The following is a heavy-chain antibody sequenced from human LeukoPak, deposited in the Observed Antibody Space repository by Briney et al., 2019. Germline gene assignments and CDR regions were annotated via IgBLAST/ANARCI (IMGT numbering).Heavy chain of an antibody. D-gene: IGHD6-6*01. V-gene: IGHV4-34*01. CDR3: ARSYSSWKYFDC. CDR2: INPSGTT. Sequence: SETLSLTCGVYGESFSSHYWNWVRQPPGKGLEWIGEINPSGTTVNNPSLKSRITMSVDTSKNQFSLNLSSVTAADTAVYYCARSYSSWKYFDCWGQGTLVSVSS. CDR1: GESFSSHY. J-gene: IGHJ4*02.